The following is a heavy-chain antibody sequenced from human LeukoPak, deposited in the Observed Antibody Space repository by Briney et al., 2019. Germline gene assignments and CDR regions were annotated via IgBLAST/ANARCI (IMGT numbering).Heavy chain of an antibody. Sequence: GGSLRLSCAASGFTFDDYAMHWVRQAPGKGLEWVSGISWNSGSIGYADSVKGRFTISRDNAKNSLYLQMNSLRAEDTALYYCAKALRFLECPDYWGRGTLVTVSS. CDR3: AKALRFLECPDY. CDR1: GFTFDDYA. CDR2: ISWNSGSI. J-gene: IGHJ4*02. V-gene: IGHV3-9*01. D-gene: IGHD3-3*01.